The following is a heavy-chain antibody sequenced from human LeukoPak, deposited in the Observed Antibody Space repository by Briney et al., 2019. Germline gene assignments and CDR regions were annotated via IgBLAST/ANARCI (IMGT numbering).Heavy chain of an antibody. CDR2: ISAYNGNT. CDR1: GYTFTSYG. D-gene: IGHD3-22*01. Sequence: ASVKVSCKASGYTFTSYGISWVRQASGQGLEWMGWISAYNGNTNYAQKLQGRVTMTTDTSTSTAYMELRSLRSDDTAVYYCARWDYYDSSGFSTGVKWGQGTLVTVSS. J-gene: IGHJ4*02. CDR3: ARWDYYDSSGFSTGVK. V-gene: IGHV1-18*01.